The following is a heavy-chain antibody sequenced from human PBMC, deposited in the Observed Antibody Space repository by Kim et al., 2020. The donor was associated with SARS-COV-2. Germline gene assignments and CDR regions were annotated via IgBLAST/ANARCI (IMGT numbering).Heavy chain of an antibody. J-gene: IGHJ4*02. D-gene: IGHD2-15*01. CDR2: ISRNSDYI. V-gene: IGHV3-21*01. CDR1: EFTFSRYS. CDR3: ARELSFCRPGGFDY. Sequence: GGSLRLSCAASEFTFSRYSMNWVRQAPGKGLEWVSTISRNSDYIYYADSVEGRFTISRDNAKNSLYLQMNSLRADDTAMYYCARELSFCRPGGFDYWGEG.